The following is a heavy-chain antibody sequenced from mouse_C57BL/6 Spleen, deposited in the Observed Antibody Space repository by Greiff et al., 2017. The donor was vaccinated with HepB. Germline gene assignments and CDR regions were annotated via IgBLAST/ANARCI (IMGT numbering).Heavy chain of an antibody. J-gene: IGHJ1*03. D-gene: IGHD3-3*01. Sequence: QVQLKQSGAELVRPGASVKLSCKASGYTFTDYYINWVKQRPGQGLEWIARIYPGSGNTYYNEKFKGKATLTAEKSSSTAYMQLSSLTSEDSAVYFCARWRAPLGYFDVWGTGTTVTVSS. CDR3: ARWRAPLGYFDV. CDR1: GYTFTDYY. V-gene: IGHV1-76*01. CDR2: IYPGSGNT.